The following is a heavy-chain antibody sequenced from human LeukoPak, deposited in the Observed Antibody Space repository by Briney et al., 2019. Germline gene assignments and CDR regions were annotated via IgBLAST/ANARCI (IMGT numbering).Heavy chain of an antibody. J-gene: IGHJ4*02. CDR3: ARDTATTGGGLDS. D-gene: IGHD1-1*01. CDR1: GFSVSGTH. Sequence: GGFLRLSCAVSGFSVSGTHMSWVRQAPGKGLEWVSAIYTGGTTYYADSVKGRFTVSRDNSKNTLYLHLNNLRAEDTAVYYCARDTATTGGGLDSWGQGTLVTVSS. V-gene: IGHV3-53*01. CDR2: IYTGGTT.